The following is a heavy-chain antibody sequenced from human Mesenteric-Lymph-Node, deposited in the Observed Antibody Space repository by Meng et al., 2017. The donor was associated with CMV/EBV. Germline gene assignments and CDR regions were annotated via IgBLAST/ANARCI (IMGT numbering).Heavy chain of an antibody. V-gene: IGHV3-74*01. CDR3: TRDAADSRSPAWFDP. CDR1: GFIFSSYA. J-gene: IGHJ5*02. CDR2: INNDGRTT. D-gene: IGHD2/OR15-2a*01. Sequence: GGSLRLSCAASGFIFSSYAIHWVRQAPGKGLEWVSRINNDGRTTSYADSVKGRFTISRDNAKNTVYLQMNSLRAEDTAVYYCTRDAADSRSPAWFDPWGQGTLVTVSS.